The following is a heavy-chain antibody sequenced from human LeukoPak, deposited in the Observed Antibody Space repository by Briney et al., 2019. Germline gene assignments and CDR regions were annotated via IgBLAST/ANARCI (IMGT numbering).Heavy chain of an antibody. CDR3: ARGRGSGYNIDAFDI. D-gene: IGHD3-22*01. Sequence: GGSLRLSCATSGFTFSSYSMNWVRQAPGKGLEWVSYITTSSSTIYYADSVKGRFTISRDNARNSLYLQMNSLRAEDTAVYYCARGRGSGYNIDAFDIWGQGTMVTVSS. J-gene: IGHJ3*02. CDR1: GFTFSSYS. CDR2: ITTSSSTI. V-gene: IGHV3-48*01.